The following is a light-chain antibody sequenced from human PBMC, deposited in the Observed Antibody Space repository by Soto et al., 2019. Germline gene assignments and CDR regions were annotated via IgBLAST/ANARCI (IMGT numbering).Light chain of an antibody. J-gene: IGKJ5*01. CDR2: AAS. CDR1: QSIGKH. Sequence: DIQMTQSPSSLSASVGDRVTITCRASQSIGKHLNWYQQKPGKAPKFLIYAASSLQSGVPSRFSGSGSGTDFTLTVNSLQPEDFAIYYCQQSYSSPITLARGHDWRLN. CDR3: QQSYSSPIT. V-gene: IGKV1-39*01.